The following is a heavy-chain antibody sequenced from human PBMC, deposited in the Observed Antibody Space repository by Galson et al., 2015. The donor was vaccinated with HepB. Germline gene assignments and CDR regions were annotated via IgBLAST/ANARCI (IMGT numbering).Heavy chain of an antibody. Sequence: SLRLSCAATGFSFHNYAMSWVRQAPGKGLEWVSTVSDSLYYADSVKGLFTTSRDDSKNTLYLQMNSLKAEDSALYYCAKDSSSAYPHYFDYWGQGTLVTVSS. J-gene: IGHJ4*02. V-gene: IGHV3-23*01. CDR3: AKDSSSAYPHYFDY. D-gene: IGHD3-22*01. CDR1: GFSFHNYA. CDR2: VSDSL.